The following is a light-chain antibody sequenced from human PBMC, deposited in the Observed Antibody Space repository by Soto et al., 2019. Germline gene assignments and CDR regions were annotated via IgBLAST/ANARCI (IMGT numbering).Light chain of an antibody. J-gene: IGKJ4*01. CDR3: QQRSNWLT. V-gene: IGKV3-11*01. CDR2: DAS. Sequence: EIVLTQSPATLSLSPGERATLSCRASQSVSSYLAWYQQKPGQAPRLLLYDASNRATGIPARFSGSGSGTDFTLTISSLEPEDFAIYYCQQRSNWLTFGGGTKVKIK. CDR1: QSVSSY.